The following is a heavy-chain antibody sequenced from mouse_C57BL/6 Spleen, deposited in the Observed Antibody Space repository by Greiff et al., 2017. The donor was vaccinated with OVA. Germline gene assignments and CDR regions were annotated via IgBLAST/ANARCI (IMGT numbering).Heavy chain of an antibody. CDR2: IDPSDSYT. CDR1: GYTFTSYW. J-gene: IGHJ3*01. V-gene: IGHV1-69*01. D-gene: IGHD1-1*01. CDR3: ATRGSRGAWFAY. Sequence: QVQLQQPGAELVMPGASVKLSCKASGYTFTSYWMHWVKQRPGQGLEWIGEIDPSDSYTNYKQKFKGKSTLTVDKSSSTAYMQRSSLTSEDSAVYYCATRGSRGAWFAYWGQGTLVTVSA.